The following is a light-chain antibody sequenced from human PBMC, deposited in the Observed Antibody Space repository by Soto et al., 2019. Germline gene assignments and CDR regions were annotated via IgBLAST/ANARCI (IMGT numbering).Light chain of an antibody. CDR2: GAS. J-gene: IGKJ3*01. CDR3: QQLISYPFT. V-gene: IGKV1-9*01. Sequence: DIQLTQSPSFLSASVGDRVTITCRASQGISSYIAWYQQKPGKAPDLLIYGASTLQSGVPSRFSGSESGADFTLTISSLQPEDFATYYCQQLISYPFTFGPGTKVDIK. CDR1: QGISSY.